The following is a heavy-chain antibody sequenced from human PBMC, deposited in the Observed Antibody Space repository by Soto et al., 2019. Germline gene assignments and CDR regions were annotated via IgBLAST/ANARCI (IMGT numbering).Heavy chain of an antibody. J-gene: IGHJ3*01. Sequence: EVQLLESGGGLVQPGGSLRLSCAASGFTFINYAMSWVRQAPGKGLEWVSSISGSGGNTYADSVKGRFTISRDNSKNTLYLQMNSLGAEDTAVYFCAKDIQQWLVLDAFDVWGQGTMVTVSS. CDR3: AKDIQQWLVLDAFDV. D-gene: IGHD6-19*01. V-gene: IGHV3-23*01. CDR1: GFTFINYA. CDR2: ISGSGGNT.